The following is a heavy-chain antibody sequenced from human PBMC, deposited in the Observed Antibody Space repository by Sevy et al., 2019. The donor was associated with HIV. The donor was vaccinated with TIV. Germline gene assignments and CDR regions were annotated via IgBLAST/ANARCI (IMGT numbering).Heavy chain of an antibody. V-gene: IGHV3-11*01. CDR1: GFTFSDYY. J-gene: IGHJ6*02. CDR2: ISGSDDAI. D-gene: IGHD4-17*01. CDR3: ARYHVKDGDLGDYYYFAMDV. Sequence: GGSLRLSCAASGFTFSDYYMSWIRQAPGKGLEWISYISGSDDAIYYADSVKGRFSISRDNAKNSLYLQLTSLRPEDTAVYYCARYHVKDGDLGDYYYFAMDVWGQGTTVTVSS.